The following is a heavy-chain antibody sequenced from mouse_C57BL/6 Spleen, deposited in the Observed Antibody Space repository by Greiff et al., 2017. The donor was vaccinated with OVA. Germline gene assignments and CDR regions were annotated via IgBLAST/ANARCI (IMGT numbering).Heavy chain of an antibody. Sequence: EVQLVESGPGLVKPSQSLSLPCSVPGYSITSGYYWNWIRQFPGNKLEWMGYISYDGSNNYNPSLKNRISITRDTSKNPFFLKLNSVTTEDTATYYCARVRGYDYFDYWGQGTTRTVSS. CDR2: ISYDGSN. V-gene: IGHV3-6*01. CDR3: ARVRGYDYFDY. D-gene: IGHD2-2*01. CDR1: GYSITSGYY. J-gene: IGHJ2*01.